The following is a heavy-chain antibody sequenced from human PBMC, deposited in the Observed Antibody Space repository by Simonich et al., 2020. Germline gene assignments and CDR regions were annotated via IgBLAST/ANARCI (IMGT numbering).Heavy chain of an antibody. V-gene: IGHV4-34*01. Sequence: QVQLQQWGAGLLKPSETLSLTCAVYGGSVSGYYWSWIRQPPGKGLEWIGESNHRGIPNYNPSLKSRVTISVDTSKNQFSLKLSSVTAADTAVYYCARGLIGGSYYYWGQGTLVTVSS. CDR1: GGSVSGYY. CDR3: ARGLIGGSYYY. D-gene: IGHD1-26*01. J-gene: IGHJ4*02. CDR2: SNHRGIP.